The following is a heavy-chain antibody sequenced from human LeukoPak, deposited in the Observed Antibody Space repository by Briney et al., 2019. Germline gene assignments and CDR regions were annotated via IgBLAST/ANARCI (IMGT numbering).Heavy chain of an antibody. CDR2: INPNSGGT. J-gene: IGHJ5*02. V-gene: IGHV1-2*02. D-gene: IGHD6-13*01. CDR1: GYTFTGYY. Sequence: ASVKVSCKASGYTFTGYYMHWVRQAPGQGLEWMGWINPNSGGTNYAQKFQGRVTMTRDTSISTAYMELSRLRSDDTAVYYCARDRAYSSSWYDWFDPWGQGTLVTVSS. CDR3: ARDRAYSSSWYDWFDP.